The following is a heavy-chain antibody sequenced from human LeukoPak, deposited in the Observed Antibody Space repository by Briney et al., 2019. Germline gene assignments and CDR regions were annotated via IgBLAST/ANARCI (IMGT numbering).Heavy chain of an antibody. D-gene: IGHD2-8*01. Sequence: PGGSLRLSCAVSGFTFSNYDMNWVRQAPGKGPEWVTTISASGIHIYYADSAKGRFTISRDNSRNTLELQMNSLRGEGTAVYYCVRMVSGDSWGQGTLVTVTS. CDR2: ISASGIHI. V-gene: IGHV3-23*01. J-gene: IGHJ4*02. CDR1: GFTFSNYD. CDR3: VRMVSGDS.